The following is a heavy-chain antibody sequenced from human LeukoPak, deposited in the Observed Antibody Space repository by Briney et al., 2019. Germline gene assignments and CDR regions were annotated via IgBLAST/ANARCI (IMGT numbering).Heavy chain of an antibody. CDR2: LAYDETFR. V-gene: IGHV3-30*15. CDR1: GFTFSRYT. Sequence: GGSLRLSCSASGFTFSRYTMHWVRQAPGKGLEWVALLAYDETFRYYADSVKGRFTISRDTAKTTLDLQMSSLTTEDTALYYCAREADGFDIWGQGTMVTVSS. J-gene: IGHJ3*02. CDR3: AREADGFDI.